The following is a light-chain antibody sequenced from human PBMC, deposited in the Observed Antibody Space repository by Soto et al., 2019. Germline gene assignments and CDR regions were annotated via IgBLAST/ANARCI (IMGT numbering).Light chain of an antibody. Sequence: EIVMTQSPLSLPVTPGEPASISCRSSQSLLHSNGYNYLDWYLQKPVQSPQLLIYLGSNRASGVPDRFSGSGSGTDFTLKISRVEAEDVGVYYCMQTLQTPYTFGQGTKLEIK. CDR2: LGS. V-gene: IGKV2-28*01. CDR3: MQTLQTPYT. CDR1: QSLLHSNGYNY. J-gene: IGKJ2*01.